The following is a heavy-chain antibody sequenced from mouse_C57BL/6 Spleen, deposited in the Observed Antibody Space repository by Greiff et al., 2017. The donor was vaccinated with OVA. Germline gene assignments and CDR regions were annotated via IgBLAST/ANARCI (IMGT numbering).Heavy chain of an antibody. J-gene: IGHJ2*01. CDR1: GFTFSDYY. Sequence: EVKVEESGGGLVQPGGSLKLSCAASGFTFSDYYMYWVRQTPEKRLEWVAYISNGGGSTYYPDTVKGRFTISRDNAKNTLYLQMSRLKSEDTAMYYCARGPYQGYFDYWGQGTTLTVSS. V-gene: IGHV5-12*01. CDR2: ISNGGGST. CDR3: ARGPYQGYFDY.